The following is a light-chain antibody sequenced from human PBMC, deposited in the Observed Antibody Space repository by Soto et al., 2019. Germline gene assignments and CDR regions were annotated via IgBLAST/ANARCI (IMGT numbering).Light chain of an antibody. CDR1: SSNIGGNS. J-gene: IGLJ1*01. V-gene: IGLV1-51*01. CDR3: GSWDSSLSAYV. Sequence: QSVMTQPPSVSAAPGQRVTISCSGSSSNIGGNSVSWYQQLPGTAPKLLIYDDDKRPSGIPDRFSGSKSGTSATLGITGSQTGDEADYYCGSWDSSLSAYVFGTGTKLTVL. CDR2: DDD.